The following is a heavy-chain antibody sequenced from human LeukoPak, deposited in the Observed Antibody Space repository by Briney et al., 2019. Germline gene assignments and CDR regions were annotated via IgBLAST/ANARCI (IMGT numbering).Heavy chain of an antibody. J-gene: IGHJ5*01. D-gene: IGHD3-16*02. V-gene: IGHV4-59*05. CDR3: ARTYDYVWGSYHSHSVDS. CDR1: GGSISRYY. CDR2: HYHTGSA. Sequence: SETLSLTCTVSGGSISRYYWSWIRQHPGKGMEWIGSHYHTGSAYYNPAPKSRVTISMDVSKNHFSLKLSSVTAADTAVDYCARTYDYVWGSYHSHSVDSWGQGTLVTVSA.